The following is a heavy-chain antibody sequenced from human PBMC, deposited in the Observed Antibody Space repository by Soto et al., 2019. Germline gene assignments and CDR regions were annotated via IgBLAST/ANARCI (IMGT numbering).Heavy chain of an antibody. CDR3: ARDGSTVVSYWYFDL. Sequence: QVQLVESGGGVVQPGRSLRLSCAASGFTFSSYGMHWVRQAPGKGLEWVAVIWYDGSNKYYADSVKGRFTISRDNSKNTLYLQMNSLRAEDTAVYYCARDGSTVVSYWYFDLWGRGTLVTVSS. CDR1: GFTFSSYG. J-gene: IGHJ2*01. D-gene: IGHD2-15*01. CDR2: IWYDGSNK. V-gene: IGHV3-33*01.